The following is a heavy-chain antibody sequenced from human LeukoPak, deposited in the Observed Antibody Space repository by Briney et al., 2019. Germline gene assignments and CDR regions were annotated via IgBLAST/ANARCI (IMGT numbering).Heavy chain of an antibody. J-gene: IGHJ5*02. CDR3: ASLQILLWFGELLYPQNWFDP. Sequence: SVKVSCKASGCTFSSYAISWVRQAPGQGLEWMGGIIPIFGTANYAQKFQGRVTITADESTSTAYMELSSLRSEDTAVYYCASLQILLWFGELLYPQNWFDPWGQGTLVTVSS. CDR1: GCTFSSYA. D-gene: IGHD3-10*01. CDR2: IIPIFGTA. V-gene: IGHV1-69*13.